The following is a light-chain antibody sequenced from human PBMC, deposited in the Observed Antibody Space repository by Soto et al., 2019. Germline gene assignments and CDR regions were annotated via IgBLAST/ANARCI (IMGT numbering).Light chain of an antibody. CDR1: SSDVGGYNY. V-gene: IGLV2-14*01. CDR3: SSYTSSSTQV. Sequence: QSALTQPASVSGSPGQSITISCTGTSSDVGGYNYVSWYQQHPGKAPKLMIYEVSNRPSGVSNRFSGSKSGNTASLTISGRRAEDEADYCCSSYTSSSTQVFGTGTKVTVL. CDR2: EVS. J-gene: IGLJ1*01.